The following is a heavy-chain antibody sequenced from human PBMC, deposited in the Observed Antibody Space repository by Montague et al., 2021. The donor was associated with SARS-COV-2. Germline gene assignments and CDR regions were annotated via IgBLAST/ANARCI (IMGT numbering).Heavy chain of an antibody. D-gene: IGHD1-26*01. Sequence: SETLSLTCVVSGDSISTDNWGTGVPFPPGKGLGGVGEFYHIGTTKYKPPPKSRSSMSADKSWNQSPLGLTSVTAADTAFYYCGRKGSGRSDLAYWGQGTLVTVSS. CDR2: FYHIGTT. CDR3: GRKGSGRSDLAY. J-gene: IGHJ4*02. V-gene: IGHV4-4*02. CDR1: GDSISTDNW.